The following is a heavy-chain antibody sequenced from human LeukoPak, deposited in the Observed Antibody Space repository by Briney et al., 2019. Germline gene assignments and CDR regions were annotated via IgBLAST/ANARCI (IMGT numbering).Heavy chain of an antibody. CDR2: IYTSGST. V-gene: IGHV4-61*02. CDR3: ARDRVSPTLYYYYYMDV. J-gene: IGHJ6*03. CDR1: GGSISSGSYY. Sequence: PSQTLSLTCTVSGGSISSGSYYWSWIRQPAGKGLEWIGRIYTSGSTNYNLSLKSRVTISVDTSKNQFSLKLSSVTAADTAVYYCARDRVSPTLYYYYYMDVWGKGTTVTVSS.